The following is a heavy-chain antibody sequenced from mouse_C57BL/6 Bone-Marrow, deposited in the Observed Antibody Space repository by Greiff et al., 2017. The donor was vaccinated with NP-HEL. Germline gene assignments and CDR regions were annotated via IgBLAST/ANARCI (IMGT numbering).Heavy chain of an antibody. CDR3: ARAGYSNYYFDY. V-gene: IGHV1-81*01. CDR2: IYPRSGNT. D-gene: IGHD2-5*01. J-gene: IGHJ2*01. Sequence: VQLQQSGAELARPGASVKLSCKASGYTFTSYGISWVKQRPGQGLEWIGEIYPRSGNTYYNEKFKGKATLTADKSSSTAYMELRSLTSEDSAVYFCARAGYSNYYFDYWGQGTTLTVSS. CDR1: GYTFTSYG.